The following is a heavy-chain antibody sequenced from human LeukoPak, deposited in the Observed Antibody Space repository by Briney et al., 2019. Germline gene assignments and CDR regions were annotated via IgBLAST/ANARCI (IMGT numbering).Heavy chain of an antibody. V-gene: IGHV4-39*01. J-gene: IGHJ4*02. CDR3: ANAASYSVDY. CDR2: MYFSGST. D-gene: IGHD1-26*01. Sequence: KPSETLSLTCTDSGGSVSSSFYYWGWIRQPPGKGLEWIGSMYFSGSTHYNPSLKSRVTISVDTSKNQFSLKLTSVTAADTAVYYCANAASYSVDYWGQGTLVTVSS. CDR1: GGSVSSSFYY.